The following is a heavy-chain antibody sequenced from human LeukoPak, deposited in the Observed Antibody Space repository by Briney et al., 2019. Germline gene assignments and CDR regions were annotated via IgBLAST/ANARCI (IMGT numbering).Heavy chain of an antibody. Sequence: PGGSLRLSCAAPGFTFSSYAMSWVRQAPGKGLEAPGKGLEWVSTISASGHATYYPDSVRGRFTISRDNSKSTLHLQMDSLRAEDSALYYCAKWPEGATPKFHHWGQGALVTVSS. CDR2: ISASGHAT. V-gene: IGHV3-23*01. D-gene: IGHD1-26*01. CDR3: AKWPEGATPKFHH. J-gene: IGHJ4*02. CDR1: GFTFSSYA.